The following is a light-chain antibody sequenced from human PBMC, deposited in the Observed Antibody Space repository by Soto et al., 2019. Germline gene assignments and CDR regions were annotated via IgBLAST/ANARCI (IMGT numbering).Light chain of an antibody. Sequence: EIVLTQSPGTLSLSPGERANLSCRASQSVSSNHLAWYQQKPGRAPRLLMYEAFSRATGIPDRFSGSGSGTDFTLTISRLEPEDFAVYYCQQFGNSPPWTFGQGTKVDIK. CDR1: QSVSSNH. J-gene: IGKJ1*01. CDR3: QQFGNSPPWT. V-gene: IGKV3-20*01. CDR2: EAF.